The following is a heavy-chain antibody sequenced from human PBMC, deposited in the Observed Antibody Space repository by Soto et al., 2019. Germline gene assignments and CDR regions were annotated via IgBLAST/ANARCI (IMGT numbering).Heavy chain of an antibody. CDR3: ARDRGTGSEDSCGYYVTLAYYFDY. J-gene: IGHJ4*02. Sequence: QVQLVQSGAEVKKPGASVKVSCKASGYTFTGYYMHWVRQAPGQGLEWMGWINPNSGGTNYAQKFQGWVTMTRDTSISTAYMELSRLSSDDTAVYYCARDRGTGSEDSCGYYVTLAYYFDYWGQGTLVTVSS. CDR2: INPNSGGT. V-gene: IGHV1-2*04. CDR1: GYTFTGYY. D-gene: IGHD3-22*01.